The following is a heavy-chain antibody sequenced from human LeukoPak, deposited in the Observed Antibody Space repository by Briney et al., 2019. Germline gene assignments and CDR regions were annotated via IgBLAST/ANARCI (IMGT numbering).Heavy chain of an antibody. CDR3: AGSVVVVAARHFDF. V-gene: IGHV4-4*02. Sequence: SGTLSLTCAVSGGSISSSNWWSWVRQPPGKGLEGIGEIYHSGSTNYNPSLKSRVTISVDKSKSQFSLKLSSVTAADTAVYYCAGSVVVVAARHFDFWGQGTLVTVSS. D-gene: IGHD2-15*01. J-gene: IGHJ4*02. CDR1: GGSISSSNW. CDR2: IYHSGST.